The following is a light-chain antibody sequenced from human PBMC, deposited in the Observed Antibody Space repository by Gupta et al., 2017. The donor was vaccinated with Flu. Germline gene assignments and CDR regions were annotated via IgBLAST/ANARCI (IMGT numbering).Light chain of an antibody. CDR1: QIVSRY. CDR2: ESF. J-gene: IGKJ2*01. V-gene: IGKV1-39*01. Sequence: DVQMTQSTSSVSASVGERVTITCRASQIVSRYLNWYQQTPGKPPKLLIYESFHLHTGVSSRFSGSGSGTDFTLTIRNLQPEDFGTYYCQQSYRSPRTFGQGTKVEI. CDR3: QQSYRSPRT.